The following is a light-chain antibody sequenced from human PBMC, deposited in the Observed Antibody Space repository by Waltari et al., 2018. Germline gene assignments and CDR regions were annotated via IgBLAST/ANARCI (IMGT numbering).Light chain of an antibody. V-gene: IGLV3-21*02. CDR2: DDG. CDR3: QVWDSGSDHYV. Sequence: SYELTQPPSGSVAPGQTARITCDGDKIGSKNVHWYQHKPVQAPVLVVYDDGDRPSGIPERFSGSNSGNTAALTISRVDAGDEAEYYCQVWDSGSDHYVFGTVTKVTVL. CDR1: KIGSKN. J-gene: IGLJ1*01.